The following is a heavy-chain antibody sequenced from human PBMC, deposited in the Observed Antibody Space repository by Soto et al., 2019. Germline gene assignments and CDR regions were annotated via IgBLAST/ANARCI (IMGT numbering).Heavy chain of an antibody. J-gene: IGHJ4*02. CDR3: ARVRVDADDLFYFDS. V-gene: IGHV1-18*01. CDR1: GYTFSNFG. D-gene: IGHD3-3*01. Sequence: QVQLVQSGTEVKKPGASVKVSCKASGYTFSNFGLSWVRQAPGQGLEWMGWISPSNGQTIYAQNFHGRVTMTTDTSTATAHMELRSLISDDTAVYYCARVRVDADDLFYFDSWGEGTLVTVSS. CDR2: ISPSNGQT.